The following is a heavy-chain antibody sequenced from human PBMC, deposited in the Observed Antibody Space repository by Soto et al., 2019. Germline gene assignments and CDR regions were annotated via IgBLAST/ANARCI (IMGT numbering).Heavy chain of an antibody. CDR1: GGSFSGYY. V-gene: IGHV4-59*01. Sequence: PSETLSLTCAVYGGSFSGYYWSWIRQPPGKGLEWIGYIYYSGSTNYNPSLKSRVTISVDTSKNQFSLKLSSVTAADTAVYYCARVMTTVTNAFDIWGQGTMVTVSS. CDR3: ARVMTTVTNAFDI. CDR2: IYYSGST. J-gene: IGHJ3*02. D-gene: IGHD4-17*01.